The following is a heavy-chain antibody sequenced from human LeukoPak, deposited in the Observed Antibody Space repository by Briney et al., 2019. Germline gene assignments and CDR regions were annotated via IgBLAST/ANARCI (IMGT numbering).Heavy chain of an antibody. CDR2: INPSGGST. D-gene: IGHD2-2*02. Sequence: ASVKVSCKASGYTFTSYYMHWVRQAPGQGLEWMGIINPSGGSTSYAQKFQGRVTMTRDMSTSTAYMELSSLRSEDTAVYYCARTLGYCSSTSCYTGAYYYYYMDVWGKGTTVTISS. CDR1: GYTFTSYY. V-gene: IGHV1-46*01. CDR3: ARTLGYCSSTSCYTGAYYYYYMDV. J-gene: IGHJ6*03.